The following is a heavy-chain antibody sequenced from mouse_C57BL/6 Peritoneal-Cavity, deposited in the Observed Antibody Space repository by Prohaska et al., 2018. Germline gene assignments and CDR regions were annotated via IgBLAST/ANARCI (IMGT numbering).Heavy chain of an antibody. Sequence: EVQLQQSGPVLVKPGASVKMSCKASGYTFTDYYMNWVKQSHGKSLEWIGVINPYNGGTSYNQKFKGKVTLTVDKSSSTAYMELNSLTSEDSAVYYCASYYGSSHFDYWGQGTTLTVSS. D-gene: IGHD1-1*01. CDR1: GYTFTDYY. V-gene: IGHV1-19*01. CDR3: ASYYGSSHFDY. J-gene: IGHJ2*01. CDR2: INPYNGGT.